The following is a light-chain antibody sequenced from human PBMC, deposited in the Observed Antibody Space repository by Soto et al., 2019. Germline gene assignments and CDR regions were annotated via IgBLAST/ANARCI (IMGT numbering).Light chain of an antibody. CDR3: QQYSDWPSIT. CDR2: GVS. CDR1: QSISSY. Sequence: EIVITQSPETLSVSAGERATLSCRATQSISSYLAWYQLKPGQAPRLLIYGVSTRATGLPARFSGSGSGTEFTPAITGLQSEDVAVYYYQQYSDWPSITFGRGTRLEIK. V-gene: IGKV3-15*01. J-gene: IGKJ5*01.